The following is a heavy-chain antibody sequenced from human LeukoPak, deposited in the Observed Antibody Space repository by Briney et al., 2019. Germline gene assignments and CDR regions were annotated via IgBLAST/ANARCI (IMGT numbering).Heavy chain of an antibody. D-gene: IGHD5-18*01. J-gene: IGHJ4*02. V-gene: IGHV3-74*01. CDR1: GFPFSSYW. Sequence: GGSLRFSCAASGFPFSSYWMHWVRQAPGKGLVCVSRIDSDGSSTNYADSVKGRFTISRDNAKNTLYLQMNSLRAEDTAVYYCARLPGSNHGYYFDYWGQGILVTVSS. CDR3: ARLPGSNHGYYFDY. CDR2: IDSDGSST.